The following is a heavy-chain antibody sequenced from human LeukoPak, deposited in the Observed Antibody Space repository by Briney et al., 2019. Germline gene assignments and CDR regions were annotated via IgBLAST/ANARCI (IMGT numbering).Heavy chain of an antibody. V-gene: IGHV3-21*01. J-gene: IGHJ4*02. D-gene: IGHD5-12*01. CDR3: ARSWPSEGYFDY. CDR1: GFTFSSYS. CDR2: ISSSYI. Sequence: PGGSLRLSCAASGFTFSSYSMNWVRQAPGKGLEWVSSISSSYIYYADSVKGRFTISRDNAKNSLYLQMNSLRAEDTAVYYCARSWPSEGYFDYWGQGTLVTVSS.